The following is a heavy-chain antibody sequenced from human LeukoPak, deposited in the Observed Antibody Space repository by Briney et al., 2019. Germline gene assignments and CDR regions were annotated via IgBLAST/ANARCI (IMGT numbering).Heavy chain of an antibody. Sequence: ASVKVSCKASGGTFSSYAISWVRQAPGQGLEWMGWISAYNGNTNYAQKLQGRVTMTTDTSTSTAYMELRSLRSDDTAVYYCARDRSIGSRGLDYWGQGTLVTVSS. J-gene: IGHJ4*02. D-gene: IGHD6-19*01. CDR2: ISAYNGNT. CDR1: GGTFSSYA. CDR3: ARDRSIGSRGLDY. V-gene: IGHV1-18*01.